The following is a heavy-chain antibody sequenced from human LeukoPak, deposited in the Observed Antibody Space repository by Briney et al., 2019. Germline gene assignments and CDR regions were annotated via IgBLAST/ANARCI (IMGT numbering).Heavy chain of an antibody. CDR2: ISSSGGST. CDR3: AKDVGSGWYVFDY. V-gene: IGHV3-23*01. J-gene: IGHJ4*02. Sequence: GGSLRLSCAASGFTFSIFAMSWVRRAPGKGLEWVSAISSSGGSTYHTDSVKGRFTISRDNSKNTLYLQMNSLRDEDTAVYYCAKDVGSGWYVFDYWGQGTLVTVSS. D-gene: IGHD6-19*01. CDR1: GFTFSIFA.